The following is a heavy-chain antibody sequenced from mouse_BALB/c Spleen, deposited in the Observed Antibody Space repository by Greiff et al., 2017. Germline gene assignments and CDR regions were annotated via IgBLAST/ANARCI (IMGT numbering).Heavy chain of an antibody. V-gene: IGHV1-7*01. Sequence: VQLQQSGAELAKPGASVKMSCKASGYTFTSYWMHWVKQRPGQGLEWIGYINPSTGYTEYNQKFKDKATLTADKSSSTAYMQLSSLTSEDSAVYYCARLDGTSYYYAMDYWGQGTSVTVSS. CDR3: ARLDGTSYYYAMDY. D-gene: IGHD4-1*01. CDR1: GYTFTSYW. CDR2: INPSTGYT. J-gene: IGHJ4*01.